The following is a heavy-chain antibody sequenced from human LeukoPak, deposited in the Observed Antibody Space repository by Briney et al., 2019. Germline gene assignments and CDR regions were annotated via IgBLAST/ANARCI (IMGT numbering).Heavy chain of an antibody. Sequence: GGSLRLSCAASGFTVSSNYMSWVRQAPGKGLEWVSVIYSGGSTDYADSVKGRFTISRDNSKNTVYLQMNSLRPEDTAMYYCAREGGYVFDYWGQGTLVTVSS. J-gene: IGHJ4*02. D-gene: IGHD5-12*01. V-gene: IGHV3-53*01. CDR3: AREGGYVFDY. CDR1: GFTVSSNY. CDR2: IYSGGST.